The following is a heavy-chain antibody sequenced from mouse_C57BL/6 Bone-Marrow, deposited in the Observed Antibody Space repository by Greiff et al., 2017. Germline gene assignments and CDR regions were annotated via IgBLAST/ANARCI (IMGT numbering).Heavy chain of an antibody. CDR3: ARDVDY. CDR2: IRNKANGYTT. J-gene: IGHJ2*01. CDR1: GFTFTDYY. V-gene: IGHV7-3*02. Sequence: EVQLVESGGGLVQPGGSLRLSCATSGFTFTDYYMSWVRQPPGKALEWLGFIRNKANGYTTEYSASVKGRFTISRDNSQSILYLQMNTLSAEDRATYYCARDVDYWGQGTTLTVSS.